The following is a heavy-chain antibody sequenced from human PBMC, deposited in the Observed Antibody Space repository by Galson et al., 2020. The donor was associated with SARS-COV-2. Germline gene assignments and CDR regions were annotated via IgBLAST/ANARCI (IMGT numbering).Heavy chain of an antibody. V-gene: IGHV1-2*02. Sequence: ASVKVSCKASGYTFTGYYMHWVRQAPGQGLEWMGWINPNSGGTNYAQKFQGRVTMTRDTSISIAYMELSGLRSDDTAVYYCARDGTAMVTNGFDIWGQGTMVTVSS. J-gene: IGHJ3*02. CDR1: GYTFTGYY. CDR3: ARDGTAMVTNGFDI. CDR2: INPNSGGT. D-gene: IGHD5-18*01.